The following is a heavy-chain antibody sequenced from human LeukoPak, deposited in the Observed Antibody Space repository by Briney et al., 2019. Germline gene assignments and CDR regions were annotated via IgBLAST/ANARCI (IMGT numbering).Heavy chain of an antibody. V-gene: IGHV3-21*04. J-gene: IGHJ4*02. CDR1: GFTFSSYS. Sequence: GGSLRLSCAASGFTFSSYSMNWVRQAPGKGLEWVSSISSSSSYIYYADSVKGRFTISRDNAKNSLYLQMNSLRAEDTAVYYCALTPPYGSGSYYRDYWGQGTLVTASS. CDR3: ALTPPYGSGSYYRDY. D-gene: IGHD3-10*01. CDR2: ISSSSSYI.